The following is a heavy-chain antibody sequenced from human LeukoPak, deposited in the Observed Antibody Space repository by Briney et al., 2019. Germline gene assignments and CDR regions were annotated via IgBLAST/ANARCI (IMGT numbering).Heavy chain of an antibody. CDR3: TTDSRSTTYSSSPSFDY. V-gene: IGHV3-15*01. CDR1: GFTFSNAW. D-gene: IGHD6-6*01. CDR2: IKSKTDGGTT. J-gene: IGHJ4*02. Sequence: GGSLRLSCAASGFTFSNAWMSWVRQAPGKGLEWVGRIKSKTDGGTTDYAAPVKGRFTISRDDSKNTLYLQMNSLKTEDTAVYYCTTDSRSTTYSSSPSFDYWGQGTLVTVSS.